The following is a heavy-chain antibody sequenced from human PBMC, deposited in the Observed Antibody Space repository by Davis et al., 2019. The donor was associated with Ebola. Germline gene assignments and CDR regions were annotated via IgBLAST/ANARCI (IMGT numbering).Heavy chain of an antibody. CDR2: INPNGGTT. J-gene: IGHJ4*02. CDR1: GYTFTTYY. Sequence: ASVKVSCKASGYTFTTYYFHWVRQAPGQGLEWMGIINPNGGTTSYAQKFQGRVTMTTDTSTSTVYMELSSLRSEDTAMYYCARDLGDSSGYYFDYWGQGTLVTVSS. CDR3: ARDLGDSSGYYFDY. V-gene: IGHV1-46*01. D-gene: IGHD6-19*01.